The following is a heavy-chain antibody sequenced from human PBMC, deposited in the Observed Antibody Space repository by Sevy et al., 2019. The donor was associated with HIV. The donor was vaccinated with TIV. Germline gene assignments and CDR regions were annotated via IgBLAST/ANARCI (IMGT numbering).Heavy chain of an antibody. CDR1: EISFSDYY. CDR3: TRVRYNYGSYYFDY. J-gene: IGHJ4*02. CDR2: ISSGGSII. D-gene: IGHD1-1*01. Sequence: GGCLRLSCAASEISFSDYYMSCIRQTPGKGLEWISYISSGGSIIYYADSVKGRFTISRDNAKNSLYLQMNSLRAEDTAVYYCTRVRYNYGSYYFDYWGQGTQVFVSS. V-gene: IGHV3-11*01.